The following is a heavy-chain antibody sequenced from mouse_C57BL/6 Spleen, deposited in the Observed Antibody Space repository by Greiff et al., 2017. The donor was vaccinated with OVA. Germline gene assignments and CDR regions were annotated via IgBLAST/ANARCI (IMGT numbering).Heavy chain of an antibody. J-gene: IGHJ4*01. D-gene: IGHD1-1*01. CDR1: GYTFTSYW. CDR2: IDPSDSYT. Sequence: QVQLQQPGAELVKPGASVKLSCKASGYTFTSYWMQWVKQRPGQGLEWIGEIDPSDSYTNSNQKFKGKATLTVDTSSSTAYMQLSSLTSEDSAVYYCARLLLYAMDYWGQGTSVTVSS. V-gene: IGHV1-50*01. CDR3: ARLLLYAMDY.